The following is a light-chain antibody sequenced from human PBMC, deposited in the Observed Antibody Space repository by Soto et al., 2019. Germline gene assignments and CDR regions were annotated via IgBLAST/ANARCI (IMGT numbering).Light chain of an antibody. CDR2: GAS. CDR1: QSVSSSY. Sequence: EVVLTQSPGTLSLSPGERATLSCRASQSVSSSYVAWYQQKRGQASRLLMYGASSRATGIPDRFSGSGSGTDFTLTISRLEPEDFVLYYCQHFRAFGQGTRLEI. J-gene: IGKJ5*01. V-gene: IGKV3-20*01. CDR3: QHFRA.